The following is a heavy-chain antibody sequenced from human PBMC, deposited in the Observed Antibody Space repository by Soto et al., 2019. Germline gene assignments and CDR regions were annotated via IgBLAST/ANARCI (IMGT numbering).Heavy chain of an antibody. V-gene: IGHV1-69*02. Sequence: QVQLVQSGAEVKKPGSSVKVSCKASGGTFSSYTISWVRQAPGQGLEWMGRIIPILGIANYAQKFQGRVTITADKATSTAYMELSSLRSEDTAVYYCALHRGGVAAPGYWGQGTLVTVSS. J-gene: IGHJ4*02. CDR2: IIPILGIA. D-gene: IGHD2-15*01. CDR3: ALHRGGVAAPGY. CDR1: GGTFSSYT.